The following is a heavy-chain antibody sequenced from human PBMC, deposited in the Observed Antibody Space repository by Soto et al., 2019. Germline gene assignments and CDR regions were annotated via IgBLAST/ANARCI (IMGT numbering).Heavy chain of an antibody. CDR2: ISSFSTNT. Sequence: GGSLRLSCEASGFIFSHYSMNWVRQSPGKGLEWVSSISSFSTNTYYRDSVKGRFTLSRDNSRNTVYLQTDSLRAEDTAVCYCAKNTVGFGSFDYWGQGTPVTVSS. CDR1: GFIFSHYS. D-gene: IGHD3-10*01. V-gene: IGHV3-21*04. CDR3: AKNTVGFGSFDY. J-gene: IGHJ4*02.